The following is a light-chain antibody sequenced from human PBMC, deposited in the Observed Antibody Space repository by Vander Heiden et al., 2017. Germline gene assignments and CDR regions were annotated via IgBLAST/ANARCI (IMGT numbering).Light chain of an antibody. V-gene: IGKV2-28*01. CDR1: QSLRYSHVSNY. Sequence: IVMAHSPLFWLVSRGDPAPISCRSSQSLRYSHVSNYLDWYQQKPGQSPQLLIYLGSHRASGVPYRFSGSGSGTDFTLKISRVEADDVGVYYCMRGLQAPVTFGGGTKVEIK. CDR2: LGS. CDR3: MRGLQAPVT. J-gene: IGKJ4*01.